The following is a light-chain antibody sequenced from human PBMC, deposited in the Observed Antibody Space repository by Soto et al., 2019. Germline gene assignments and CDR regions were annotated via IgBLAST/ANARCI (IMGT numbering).Light chain of an antibody. CDR3: SSYAGSYILGV. Sequence: QSALTQPRSVSGSPGQSVTLSCTGTSSDVGGYDFVSWYQQHPSKPPKLMIYDVTKRPSGVPDRFSGSKSGNSASLTISGLQAEDEADYYCSSYAGSYILGVFGGGTKLTVL. CDR2: DVT. CDR1: SSDVGGYDF. V-gene: IGLV2-11*01. J-gene: IGLJ3*02.